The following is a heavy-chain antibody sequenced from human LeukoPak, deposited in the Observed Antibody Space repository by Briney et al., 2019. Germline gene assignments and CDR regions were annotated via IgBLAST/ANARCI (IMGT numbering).Heavy chain of an antibody. CDR3: ARDGWQGIAVAALDY. CDR2: INPSGGST. CDR1: GYTFTSYY. D-gene: IGHD6-19*01. V-gene: IGHV1-46*03. Sequence: ASVKVSCKASGYTFTSYYMHWVRQAPGQGLEWMGIINPSGGSTSYAQKFRGRVTMTRDTSTSTVYMELSSLRSEDTAVYYCARDGWQGIAVAALDYWGQGTLVTVSS. J-gene: IGHJ4*02.